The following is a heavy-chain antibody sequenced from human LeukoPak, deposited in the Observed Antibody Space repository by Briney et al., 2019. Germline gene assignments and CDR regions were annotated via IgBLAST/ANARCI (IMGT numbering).Heavy chain of an antibody. Sequence: SETLSLTCTVSGGSISSYYWSWIRQPPGKGLEWIGYIYYSGSTNYNPSLKSRVTISVDTSKNQFSLKLSSVTAADTAVYYCARHPRDGYNFSPYYFDYWGQGTLVTVSS. CDR3: ARHPRDGYNFSPYYFDY. CDR1: GGSISSYY. D-gene: IGHD5-24*01. J-gene: IGHJ4*02. CDR2: IYYSGST. V-gene: IGHV4-59*08.